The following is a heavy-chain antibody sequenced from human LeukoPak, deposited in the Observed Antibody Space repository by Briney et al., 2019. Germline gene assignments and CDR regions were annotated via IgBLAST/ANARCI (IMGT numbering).Heavy chain of an antibody. CDR1: GDSISNSNW. J-gene: IGHJ4*02. CDR3: ARAVAATSGRFSLGY. CDR2: ISHSGNF. D-gene: IGHD6-19*01. Sequence: PSETLSLTCDVSGDSISNSNWWSWVRQPPRKGLEWVGEISHSGNFNYNPSLKSRVIISMDKSKNHFSLKLSSITVADTAIYYCARAVAATSGRFSLGYWGQGTLVTVSS. V-gene: IGHV4/OR15-8*02.